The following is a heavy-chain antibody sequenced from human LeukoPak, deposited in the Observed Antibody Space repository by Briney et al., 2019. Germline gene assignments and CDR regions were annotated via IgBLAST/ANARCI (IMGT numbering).Heavy chain of an antibody. J-gene: IGHJ4*02. CDR1: GFTFSDYY. Sequence: GGSLRLSCAASGFTFSDYYMTWVRQAPGKGLEWVATIKPDGSEKYYVDSVKGRFTISRDNAENSLYLQMNSLRVDDTAVYYCARGGWELLFWGQGTLVTVSS. V-gene: IGHV3-7*01. CDR3: ARGGWELLF. D-gene: IGHD1-26*01. CDR2: IKPDGSEK.